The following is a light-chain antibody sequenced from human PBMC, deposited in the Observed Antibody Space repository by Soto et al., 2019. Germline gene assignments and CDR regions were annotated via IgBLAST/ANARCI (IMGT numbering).Light chain of an antibody. CDR3: QLHGRSPMYT. Sequence: EIVLTQSPGTLSLSPGERATLSCRASQGVNSNSLAWYQQKPGQAPRLLMYAAANRATGIPDRFSGSGSGTDFTLTISRLEPEDFAVYYCQLHGRSPMYTFGQGTRLEIK. CDR2: AAA. J-gene: IGKJ2*01. V-gene: IGKV3-20*01. CDR1: QGVNSNS.